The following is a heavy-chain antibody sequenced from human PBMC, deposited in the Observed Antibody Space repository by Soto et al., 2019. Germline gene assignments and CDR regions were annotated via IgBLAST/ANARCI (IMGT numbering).Heavy chain of an antibody. CDR3: ATAGPYYYDSSGYPGDYFDH. Sequence: GASVKVSCKVSGYTLTELSMHWVRQVPGKGLEWMGGFDPEDGETIYAQKFQGRVTMTEDTSTDTAYMELSSLRSEDTAVYYCATAGPYYYDSSGYPGDYFDHWGQGTLVTVSS. CDR1: GYTLTELS. J-gene: IGHJ4*02. D-gene: IGHD3-22*01. V-gene: IGHV1-24*01. CDR2: FDPEDGET.